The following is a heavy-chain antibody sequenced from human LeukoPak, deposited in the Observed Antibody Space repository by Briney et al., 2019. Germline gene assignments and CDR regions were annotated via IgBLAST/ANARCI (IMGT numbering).Heavy chain of an antibody. CDR2: MNAGNGNT. CDR3: ARGLGDYSNYGGGFDY. D-gene: IGHD4-11*01. J-gene: IGHJ4*02. V-gene: IGHV1-3*01. CDR1: GYTFTSYA. Sequence: GASVKVSCKASGYTFTSYAMHWVRQAPGQGLEWMGWMNAGNGNTKYSQKFQGRVTITRNTSISTAYMELSSLRSEDTAVYYCARGLGDYSNYGGGFDYWGQGTLVTVSS.